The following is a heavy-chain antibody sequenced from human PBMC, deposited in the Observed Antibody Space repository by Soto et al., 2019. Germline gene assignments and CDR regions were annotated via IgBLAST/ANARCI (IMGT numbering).Heavy chain of an antibody. CDR2: IYYSGNT. Sequence: SETLSLTCTVSGGSISSYYWSWIRQPPGKGLEWIGYIYYSGNTNYNPSLKSRVTISVDTSKNQFSLKLSSVTAADTAVYYCATRAADYDFWSGYYFYYYYMDVWGKGTTVTVSS. CDR3: ATRAADYDFWSGYYFYYYYMDV. D-gene: IGHD3-3*01. V-gene: IGHV4-59*08. J-gene: IGHJ6*03. CDR1: GGSISSYY.